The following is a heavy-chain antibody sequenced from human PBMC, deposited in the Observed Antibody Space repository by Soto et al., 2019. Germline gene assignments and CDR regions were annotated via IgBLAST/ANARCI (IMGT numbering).Heavy chain of an antibody. CDR3: ATAGPLRRGDSSGSIN. D-gene: IGHD3-22*01. V-gene: IGHV1-24*01. CDR1: GYTLTELS. Sequence: ASVKVSCKVSGYTLTELSMHWVRQAPGKGLEWMGGFDPEDGETIYAQKFQGRVTMTEDTSTDTAYMELSSLRSEDTVVYYCATAGPLRRGDSSGSINWGQGTRVTVSS. CDR2: FDPEDGET. J-gene: IGHJ4*02.